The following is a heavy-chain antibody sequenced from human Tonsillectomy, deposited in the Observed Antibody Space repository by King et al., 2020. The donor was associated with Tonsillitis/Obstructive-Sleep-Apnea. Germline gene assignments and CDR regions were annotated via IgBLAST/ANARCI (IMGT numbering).Heavy chain of an antibody. Sequence: QLVESGGGLVQPGGSLRISCAASGFTFSSYEMNWVRQAPGKGLEWVSYISSSGSIIYYADSVKGRFTISRDNAKNSLYLQMNSLRAEDTAVYYCARGTPPIAAIFSYYYGMDVWGQGTTVTVSS. V-gene: IGHV3-48*03. CDR2: ISSSGSII. J-gene: IGHJ6*02. CDR3: ARGTPPIAAIFSYYYGMDV. CDR1: GFTFSSYE. D-gene: IGHD3-9*01.